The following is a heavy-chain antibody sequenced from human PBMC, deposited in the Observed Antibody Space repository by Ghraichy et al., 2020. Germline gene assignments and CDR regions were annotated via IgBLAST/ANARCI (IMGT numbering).Heavy chain of an antibody. J-gene: IGHJ6*02. CDR1: GYRFTSYW. CDR2: IHPGDSDT. CDR3: SRYNIVVVQTAIRRGGKNLHYNGLDV. V-gene: IGHV5-51*01. Sequence: GESLNISCKGSGYRFTSYWIGWVRQMPGKGLEWMGMIHPGDSDTRYSPSFQGQVTISADKSISTAYLQWSSLKASDTAMYYCSRYNIVVVQTAIRRGGKNLHYNGLDVWGQGTTVTVSS. D-gene: IGHD2-2*02.